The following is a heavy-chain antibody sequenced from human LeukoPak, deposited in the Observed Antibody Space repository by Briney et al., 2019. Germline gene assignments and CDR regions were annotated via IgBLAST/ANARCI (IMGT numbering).Heavy chain of an antibody. CDR1: GYTFTSYG. Sequence: ASVKVSCKASGYTFTSYGISWVRQAPGQGLEWVGWINPYNGNTNYAQRFQGRVTMTTDTSTSTVYMELRSLRSDDTAVYYCYDSSGSWDAFDIWGQGTMVTVSS. D-gene: IGHD3-22*01. V-gene: IGHV1-18*01. J-gene: IGHJ3*02. CDR3: YDSSGSWDAFDI. CDR2: INPYNGNT.